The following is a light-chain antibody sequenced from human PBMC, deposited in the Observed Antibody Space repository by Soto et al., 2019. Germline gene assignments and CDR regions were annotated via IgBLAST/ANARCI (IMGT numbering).Light chain of an antibody. CDR3: QQYSDSVLT. Sequence: EIVLTQSPATLSLSPGERATLSCRASQTLTSNYLAWYQQKPGQAPRLLIHGAASRATGIPDRFSGSGSGTDCTLTISRLAPEDFAVYYCQQYSDSVLTFGGGTKVEIK. CDR2: GAA. CDR1: QTLTSNY. J-gene: IGKJ4*01. V-gene: IGKV3-20*01.